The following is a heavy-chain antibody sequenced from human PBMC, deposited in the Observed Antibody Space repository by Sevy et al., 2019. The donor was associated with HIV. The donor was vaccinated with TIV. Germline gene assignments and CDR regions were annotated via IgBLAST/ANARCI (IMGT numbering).Heavy chain of an antibody. CDR3: ALERLSSDVAEYFQN. CDR2: ISFDATNK. Sequence: GGSLRLSCAASGFTFNRYSMHWVRQAPGKGLEWVATISFDATNKHYADSVKGRFTISRDNFQKSLFLQMDSLRPEDTAVYYCALERLSSDVAEYFQNWGQGTLVTVSS. CDR1: GFTFNRYS. D-gene: IGHD1-1*01. V-gene: IGHV3-30-3*01. J-gene: IGHJ1*01.